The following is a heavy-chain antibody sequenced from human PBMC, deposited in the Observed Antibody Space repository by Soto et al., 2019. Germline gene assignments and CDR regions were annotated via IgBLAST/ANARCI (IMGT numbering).Heavy chain of an antibody. CDR2: ISAYNGNT. V-gene: IGHV1-18*04. D-gene: IGHD4-4*01. CDR1: GYTFTSYG. J-gene: IGHJ6*02. Sequence: GASVKVSCKASGYTFTSYGISWVRQAPGQGLEWMGWISAYNGNTNYAQKLQGRVTMTTDTSTSTAYMELRSLRSDDTAVYYCARDPLTTVTNFRYYYYGMDVWGQGTTVTVSS. CDR3: ARDPLTTVTNFRYYYYGMDV.